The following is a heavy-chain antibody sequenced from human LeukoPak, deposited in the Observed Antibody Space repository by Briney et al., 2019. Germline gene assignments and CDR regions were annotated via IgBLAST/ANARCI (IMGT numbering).Heavy chain of an antibody. Sequence: PGRSLRLSCAASGFTFSSYGMHWVRQAPGKGLEWVAVIWYDGSNKYYADSVKGRFTISRDNSKNTLYLLMNSLRAEDTAVYYCAKDPSYHYGSGSYTDYYFDYWGQGTLVTVSS. D-gene: IGHD3-10*01. CDR1: GFTFSSYG. CDR2: IWYDGSNK. CDR3: AKDPSYHYGSGSYTDYYFDY. V-gene: IGHV3-33*06. J-gene: IGHJ4*02.